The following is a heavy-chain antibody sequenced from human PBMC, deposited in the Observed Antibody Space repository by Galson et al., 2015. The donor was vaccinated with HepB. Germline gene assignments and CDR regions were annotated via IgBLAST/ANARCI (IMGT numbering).Heavy chain of an antibody. D-gene: IGHD3-22*01. Sequence: SLRLSCAASGFTFSNAWMSWVRQGPGKGLEWVGRIKSKTDGGTTDYTAPAKGRFTISRDDSTNTLYLQMNSLKTEDTAVYYCTTDEYFYDSSGGDYWGQGTLVTVSS. CDR1: GFTFSNAW. CDR3: TTDEYFYDSSGGDY. CDR2: IKSKTDGGTT. V-gene: IGHV3-15*01. J-gene: IGHJ4*02.